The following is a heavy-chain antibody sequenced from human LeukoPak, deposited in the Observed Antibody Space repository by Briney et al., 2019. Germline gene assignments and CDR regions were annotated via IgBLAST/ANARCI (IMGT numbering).Heavy chain of an antibody. CDR1: GYTFTSYA. D-gene: IGHD3-10*01. CDR2: INTNTGNP. Sequence: ASVKVSCKPSGYTFTSYAMNWVRQAPGQGLEWMGWINTNTGNPTYAQGFTGRFVFSLDTSVSTAYLQISSLKAEDTAVYYCATRPLLLWFGESSGAFDIWGQGTMVTVSS. CDR3: ATRPLLLWFGESSGAFDI. J-gene: IGHJ3*02. V-gene: IGHV7-4-1*02.